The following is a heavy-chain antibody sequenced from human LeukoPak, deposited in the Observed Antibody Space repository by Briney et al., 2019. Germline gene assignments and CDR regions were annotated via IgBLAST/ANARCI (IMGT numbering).Heavy chain of an antibody. D-gene: IGHD5-18*01. CDR3: ARDLPGPTWIHPKMDY. J-gene: IGHJ4*02. V-gene: IGHV4-34*01. CDR2: INHSGST. CDR1: GGSFSGYY. Sequence: PSETLYLTCAVYGGSFSGYYWSWIRQPPGKGLEWIGEINHSGSTNYNPSLKSRVTISVDTSKNQFSLKLSSVTAADTAVYYCARDLPGPTWIHPKMDYWGQGTLVTVSS.